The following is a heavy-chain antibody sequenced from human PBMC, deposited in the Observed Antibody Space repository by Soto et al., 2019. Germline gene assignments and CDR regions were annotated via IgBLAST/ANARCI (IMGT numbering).Heavy chain of an antibody. CDR1: GFTFTRYS. J-gene: IGHJ4*02. CDR3: ARESEDLTSNFDY. CDR2: ISSTTNYI. Sequence: EVQLVESGGGLVKPGGSLRLSCAASGFTFTRYSMNWVRQAPGKGLEWVSSISSTTNYIYYGDSMKGRFTISRDNAKNSLYLETNSLRAEDTGVYYCARESEDLTSNFDYWCQGTLVTVSS. V-gene: IGHV3-21*06.